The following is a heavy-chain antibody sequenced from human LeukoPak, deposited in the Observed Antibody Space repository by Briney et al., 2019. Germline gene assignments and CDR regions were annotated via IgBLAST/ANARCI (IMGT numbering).Heavy chain of an antibody. CDR2: IDWDDDK. J-gene: IGHJ4*02. D-gene: IGHD6-13*01. V-gene: IGHV2-70*01. CDR1: GFSLSASGMS. Sequence: SGPTLVKPTQTLTLTCTFSGFSLSASGMSVNWLRQPPGKALEWLAHIDWDDDKYYATSQKTRLTISKDASKNQVVLTMTNMDPGDTATYFCARKSSRGAAAFTFDYWGQGTLVTVSS. CDR3: ARKSSRGAAAFTFDY.